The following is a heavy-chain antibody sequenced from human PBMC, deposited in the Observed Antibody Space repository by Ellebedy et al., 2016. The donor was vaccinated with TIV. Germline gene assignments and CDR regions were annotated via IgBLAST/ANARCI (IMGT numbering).Heavy chain of an antibody. CDR1: GDSISSGNYY. CDR2: IYWDDDK. D-gene: IGHD2-21*02. CDR3: ARVPSYCGADCYLPFDY. Sequence: TLSLTCTVSGDSISSGNYYRGWIRQPPRKALEWLGVIYWDDDKRFSPSLKSRLTLTADTSKNQVVLMMTNMDPVDSATYYCARVPSYCGADCYLPFDYWGQGTLVTVSS. V-gene: IGHV2-5*02. J-gene: IGHJ4*02.